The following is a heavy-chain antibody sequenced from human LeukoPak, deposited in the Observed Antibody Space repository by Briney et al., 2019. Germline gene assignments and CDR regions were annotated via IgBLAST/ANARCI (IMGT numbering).Heavy chain of an antibody. CDR2: IYPGDSET. J-gene: IGHJ4*02. D-gene: IGHD2-2*01. V-gene: IGHV5-51*01. CDR1: GYTFSNSI. Sequence: LGESLKISCKGSGYTFSNSIIGWVRQMPGKGLEWMGIIYPGDSETRYSPSFQGQVTISADKSISTAYLQWSSLRASDTAMYYCARLSAASAMRGDYWGQGTLVTVSS. CDR3: ARLSAASAMRGDY.